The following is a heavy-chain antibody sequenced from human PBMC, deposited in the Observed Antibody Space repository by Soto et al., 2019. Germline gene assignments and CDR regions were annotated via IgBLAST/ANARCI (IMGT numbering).Heavy chain of an antibody. CDR1: GGSFSGYY. J-gene: IGHJ6*02. Sequence: QVQLQQWGAGLLKPSETLSLTCAVNGGSFSGYYWSWIRPPPGKGLEWIGEINHSGTTNYNPSLKSRVTISLDTSKNQFSLKVNSVTAADTGVYFCARHGDYYGMDVWGQGTTVTVSS. CDR3: ARHGDYYGMDV. D-gene: IGHD3-16*01. CDR2: INHSGTT. V-gene: IGHV4-34*01.